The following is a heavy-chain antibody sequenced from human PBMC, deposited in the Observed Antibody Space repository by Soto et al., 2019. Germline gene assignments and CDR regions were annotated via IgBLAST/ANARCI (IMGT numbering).Heavy chain of an antibody. J-gene: IGHJ4*02. CDR1: GGSISNYY. D-gene: IGHD2-2*01. V-gene: IGHV4-59*01. CDR2: IYYSGNT. Sequence: PSETLSLTCTVSGGSISNYYWSWIRQPPGKGLEWIGYIYYSGNTNYNPSLKSRVTISVDTSKKQFSLKVSAVTAADTAVYYCARQSNAWPTFDSWGQGTLVTVSS. CDR3: ARQSNAWPTFDS.